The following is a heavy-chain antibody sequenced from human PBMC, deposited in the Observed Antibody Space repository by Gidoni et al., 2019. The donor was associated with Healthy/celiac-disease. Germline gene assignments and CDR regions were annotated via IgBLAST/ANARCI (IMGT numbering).Heavy chain of an antibody. Sequence: EVQLVVTGGGLVHSGGSLRLSCAASGFTVRSNTVSWVRQATGKGLEWGSVIYSGSNTYDADSVKGRFTISRDKSKNTLYLQMNSLRAEDTAVYYCARVTQRQDDVWGSYRGDAFDIWGQGTMVTVSS. CDR1: GFTVRSNT. CDR3: ARVTQRQDDVWGSYRGDAFDI. CDR2: IYSGSNT. J-gene: IGHJ3*02. V-gene: IGHV3-66*02. D-gene: IGHD3-16*02.